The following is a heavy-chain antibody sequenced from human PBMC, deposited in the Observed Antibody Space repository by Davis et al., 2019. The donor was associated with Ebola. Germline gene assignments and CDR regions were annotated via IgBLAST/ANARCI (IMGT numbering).Heavy chain of an antibody. CDR1: GFTFSSYA. Sequence: PGGSLRLSCAASGFTFSSYAMSWVRQAPGKGLEWVSAISGSGGSTYYADSVKGRFTISRDNAKNSLYLQMNSLRAEDTAVYYCARDYSDFWSGYYWSDAFDIWGQGTMVTVSS. D-gene: IGHD3-3*01. J-gene: IGHJ3*02. CDR3: ARDYSDFWSGYYWSDAFDI. CDR2: ISGSGGST. V-gene: IGHV3-23*01.